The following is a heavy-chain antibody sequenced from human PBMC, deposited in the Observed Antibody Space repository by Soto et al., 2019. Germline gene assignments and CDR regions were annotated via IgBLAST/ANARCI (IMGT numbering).Heavy chain of an antibody. CDR2: IYFSGST. V-gene: IGHV4-59*08. D-gene: IGHD2-2*03. J-gene: IGHJ6*03. CDR1: GGSISSYY. Sequence: SETLSLTCTVSGGSISSYYWSWIRQSPGKGLEWIGYIYFSGSTNYNPSLKSRVTISVDTSKNQFSLKLSSLTAADTAVYYCARHGHCSGTSCQNYYYYMDVWGRGTTVTVSS. CDR3: ARHGHCSGTSCQNYYYYMDV.